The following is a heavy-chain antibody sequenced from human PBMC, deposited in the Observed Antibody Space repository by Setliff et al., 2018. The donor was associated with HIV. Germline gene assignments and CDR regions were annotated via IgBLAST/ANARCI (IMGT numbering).Heavy chain of an antibody. CDR3: ATGGYSYGWGYYFGY. Sequence: PSETLSLTCTVSGGSTSSYFWSWIRQSPGKGLEWIGYIHNTGSTDSNPSLKSRVTMSVDTSKNQFSLKLSSLRSEDTAVYYCATGGYSYGWGYYFGYWGQGTLVTVSS. D-gene: IGHD5-18*01. J-gene: IGHJ4*02. CDR2: IHNTGST. CDR1: GGSTSSYF. V-gene: IGHV4-59*01.